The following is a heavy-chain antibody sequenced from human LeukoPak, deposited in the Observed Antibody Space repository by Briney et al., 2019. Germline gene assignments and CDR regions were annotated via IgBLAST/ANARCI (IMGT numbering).Heavy chain of an antibody. CDR1: GYSFTSYW. V-gene: IGHV5-51*01. CDR2: IYPGDSDT. D-gene: IGHD3-10*01. Sequence: GESLKISCKGSGYSFTSYWIGWVRQMLGKGLEWMGIIYPGDSDTRYSPSFQGQVTISADKSISTAYLQWSSLKASDTAMYYCARPSMVRGVITHWIYWGQGTLVTVSS. CDR3: ARPSMVRGVITHWIY. J-gene: IGHJ4*02.